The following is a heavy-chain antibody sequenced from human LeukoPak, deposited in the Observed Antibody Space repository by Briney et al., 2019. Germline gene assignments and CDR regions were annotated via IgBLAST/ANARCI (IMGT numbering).Heavy chain of an antibody. CDR1: GGSFSDYD. CDR2: ISQSGST. D-gene: IGHD1-1*01. Sequence: PSETLSLTCAVSGGSFSDYDWSWIRQPPGKGLEWIGEISQSGSTNCDPSLKSRVSMSIDTSKGQFFLNLRSVTAADTAVYYCARYVPVRTGTTRASFDYWGQGTLVTVSS. CDR3: ARYVPVRTGTTRASFDY. J-gene: IGHJ4*02. V-gene: IGHV4-34*01.